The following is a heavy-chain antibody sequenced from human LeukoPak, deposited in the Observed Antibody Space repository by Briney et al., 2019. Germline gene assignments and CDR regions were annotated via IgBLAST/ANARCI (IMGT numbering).Heavy chain of an antibody. CDR1: GGSISGSNW. Sequence: PSETLSLTCAGSGGSISGSNWWSWVRQPPGKGLEWIGENHHSGSTNYKPSLRSRVTMSVDKSANQFSLKLNSVTVTDTAVYYCARAATYYDISTYGHLDVWGQGTTVTVSS. CDR2: NHHSGST. D-gene: IGHD3-22*01. J-gene: IGHJ6*02. V-gene: IGHV4-4*02. CDR3: ARAATYYDISTYGHLDV.